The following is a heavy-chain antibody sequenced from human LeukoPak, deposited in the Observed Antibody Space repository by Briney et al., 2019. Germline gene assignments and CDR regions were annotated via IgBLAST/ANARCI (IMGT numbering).Heavy chain of an antibody. CDR1: GGTFSSYA. D-gene: IGHD6-19*01. V-gene: IGHV1-69*04. J-gene: IGHJ5*02. CDR2: IIPIFGIA. Sequence: SVKVSCKASGGTFSSYAISWVRQTPGQGLEWMGRIIPIFGIANYAQKLQGRVTITADKSTSTAYMELSSLRSEDTAVYYCARDRRAVAFYSNWFDPWGQGTLVTVSS. CDR3: ARDRRAVAFYSNWFDP.